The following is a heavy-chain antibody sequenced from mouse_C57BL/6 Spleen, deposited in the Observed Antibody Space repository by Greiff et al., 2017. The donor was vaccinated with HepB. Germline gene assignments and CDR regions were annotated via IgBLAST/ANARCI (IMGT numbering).Heavy chain of an antibody. J-gene: IGHJ3*01. CDR2: IYPSDSET. CDR3: ARGRSSYPLFAY. D-gene: IGHD1-1*01. Sequence: QVQLKQPGAELVRPGSSVKLSCKASGYTFTSYWMDWVKQRPGQGLEWIGNIYPSDSETHYNQKFKDKATLTVDKSSSTAYMQLSSLTSEDSAVYYCARGRSSYPLFAYWGQGTLVTVSA. V-gene: IGHV1-61*01. CDR1: GYTFTSYW.